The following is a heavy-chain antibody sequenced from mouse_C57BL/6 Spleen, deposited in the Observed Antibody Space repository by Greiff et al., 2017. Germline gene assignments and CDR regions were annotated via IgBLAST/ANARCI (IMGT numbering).Heavy chain of an antibody. CDR1: GYTFTSYW. V-gene: IGHV1-55*01. CDR3: ARFSSGYWYCDV. D-gene: IGHD3-2*02. J-gene: IGHJ1*03. Sequence: QVQLQQPGAELVKPGASVKMSCKASGYTFTSYWITWVKQRPGQGLEWIGDIYPGSGSTNYNEKFKSKATLTVDTSSSTAYMQLSSLTSEDSAVYYCARFSSGYWYCDVWGTGTTVTVSS. CDR2: IYPGSGST.